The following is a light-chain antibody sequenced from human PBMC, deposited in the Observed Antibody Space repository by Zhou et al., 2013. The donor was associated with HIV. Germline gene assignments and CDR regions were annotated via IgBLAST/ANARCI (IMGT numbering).Light chain of an antibody. V-gene: IGKV1-13*02. Sequence: AIQLAQSPSSLSASIGDRVTITCRASQGISSALAWYQQRPGKAPRLLIYDASSLESGVPSRFSGSGSGTEFTLTISSLHLEDFATYFCLQHNSLPQTFGQGTKVEIK. CDR3: LQHNSLPQT. CDR1: QGISSA. CDR2: DAS. J-gene: IGKJ1*01.